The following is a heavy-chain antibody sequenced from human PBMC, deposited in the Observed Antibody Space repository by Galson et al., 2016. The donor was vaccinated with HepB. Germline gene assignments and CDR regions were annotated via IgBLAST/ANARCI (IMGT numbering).Heavy chain of an antibody. D-gene: IGHD1-26*01. V-gene: IGHV1-8*01. CDR2: VNPNSGNT. CDR3: ACGPHPRTGSYDY. CDR1: GYTFTSYD. Sequence: SVKVSCKASGYTFTSYDIHWVRLATGHGLEWTGLVNPNSGNTGYAQKFQGRVTMTRNTSISKAYMELSILTSEDTAVYYCACGPHPRTGSYDYWGHGTLVTVSS. J-gene: IGHJ4*01.